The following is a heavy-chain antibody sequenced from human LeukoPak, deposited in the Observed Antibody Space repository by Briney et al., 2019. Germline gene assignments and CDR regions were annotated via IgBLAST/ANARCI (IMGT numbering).Heavy chain of an antibody. V-gene: IGHV3-48*04. CDR3: ASWAGNTQSDSWSGPFDY. J-gene: IGHJ4*02. CDR1: GFTFSIYW. Sequence: GGSLRLSCAASGFTFSIYWMSWDRQAPGKGLEWVSYISAGGRTTFYADSVTGRFTISRDNAKNSLYLQMSSLRVEDTAVYYCASWAGNTQSDSWSGPFDYWGQGSLVTVSS. D-gene: IGHD3-3*01. CDR2: ISAGGRTT.